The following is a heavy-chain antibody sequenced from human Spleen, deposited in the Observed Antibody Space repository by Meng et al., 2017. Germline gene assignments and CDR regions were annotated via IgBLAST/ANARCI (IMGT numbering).Heavy chain of an antibody. V-gene: IGHV1-69*05. CDR3: ARKAGHCISTTCYSLDY. Sequence: SVKVSCKALGGIFSNYVSGWVRQAPGQGLEWRGGINAVFGTTNYAQKFQGRVTITTDESTSTVYMELTRLTSEDTAVYFCARKAGHCISTTCYSLDYWGQGTLVTVSS. D-gene: IGHD2-2*01. J-gene: IGHJ4*02. CDR1: GGIFSNYV. CDR2: INAVFGTT.